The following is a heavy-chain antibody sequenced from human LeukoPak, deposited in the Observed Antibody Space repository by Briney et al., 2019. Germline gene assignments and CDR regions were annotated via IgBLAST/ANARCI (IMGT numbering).Heavy chain of an antibody. CDR1: GFTFSSYE. D-gene: IGHD6-19*01. V-gene: IGHV3-48*03. CDR3: ARGGIAVAEFYFDY. CDR2: ISSSGSTI. Sequence: GGSLRLSCAASGFTFSSYEMNWVRQAPGKGLEWVSCISSSGSTIYYADSVKGRFTISRDNAKNSLYLQMNSLRAEDTAVYYCARGGIAVAEFYFDYWGQGTLVTVSS. J-gene: IGHJ4*02.